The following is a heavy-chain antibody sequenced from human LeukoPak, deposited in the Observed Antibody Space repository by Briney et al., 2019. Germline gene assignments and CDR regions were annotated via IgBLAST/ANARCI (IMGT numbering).Heavy chain of an antibody. CDR2: IYTSGDT. V-gene: IGHV4-61*02. CDR3: ARESCNGASCFRAEGFYYFYMDV. Sequence: SQTLSLTCSVSGASISRGSYYWSWIRQPAEKGLEWIGRIYTSGDTNYNPSLESRVTISVDTSQNQLSLRLTSVTVADTAIYYCARESCNGASCFRAEGFYYFYMDVWGKGTTVTVSS. CDR1: GASISRGSYY. D-gene: IGHD2-2*01. J-gene: IGHJ6*03.